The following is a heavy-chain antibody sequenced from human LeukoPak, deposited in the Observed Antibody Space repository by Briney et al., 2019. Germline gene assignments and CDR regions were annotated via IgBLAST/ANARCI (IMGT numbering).Heavy chain of an antibody. D-gene: IGHD3-3*01. CDR1: GYTFTSYG. CDR2: ISAYNGNT. CDR3: ARGAEKEAYDSWSGYYLQYNWFDP. V-gene: IGHV1-18*01. J-gene: IGHJ5*02. Sequence: ASVKVSCKASGYTFTSYGISWVRQAPGQGLEWMGWISAYNGNTNYAQKLQGRVTMTTDTSTSTAYMELRSLRSDDTAVYYCARGAEKEAYDSWSGYYLQYNWFDPWGQGTLVTVSS.